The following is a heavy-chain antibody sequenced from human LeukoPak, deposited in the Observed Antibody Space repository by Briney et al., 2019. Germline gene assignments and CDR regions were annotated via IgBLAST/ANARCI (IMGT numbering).Heavy chain of an antibody. J-gene: IGHJ4*02. CDR3: ARVTGYMIEDYFDY. CDR2: IYYSGST. V-gene: IGHV4-61*01. D-gene: IGHD3-22*01. CDR1: GYSISSGYY. Sequence: KHSETLSLTCTVSGYSISSGYYWGWIRQPPGKGLEWIGYIYYSGSTNYNPSLKSRVTISVDTSKNQFSLRLSSVTAADTAVYYCARVTGYMIEDYFDYWGQGTLVTVSS.